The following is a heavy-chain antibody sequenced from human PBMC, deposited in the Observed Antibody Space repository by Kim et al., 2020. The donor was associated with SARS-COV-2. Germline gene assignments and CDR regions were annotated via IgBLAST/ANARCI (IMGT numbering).Heavy chain of an antibody. CDR3: AHRRTLPSKWNEGHFDY. V-gene: IGHV2-5*02. J-gene: IGHJ4*02. D-gene: IGHD1-20*01. Sequence: SGPTLVNPTQPLTLTCTFSGFSLSTTGVGVGWIRQPPGKALEWLAFIYWDDDKRYSPSLRSRLAIIKDTSRNQVVLTVTNMDPVDTATYYCAHRRTLPSKWNEGHFDYWGQGILVTVSS. CDR2: IYWDDDK. CDR1: GFSLSTTGVG.